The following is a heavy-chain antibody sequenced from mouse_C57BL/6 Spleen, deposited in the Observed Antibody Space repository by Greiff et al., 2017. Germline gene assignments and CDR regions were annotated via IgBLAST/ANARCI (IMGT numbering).Heavy chain of an antibody. Sequence: EVKLQESGPGLVKPSQSLSLTCSVTGYSITSGYYWNWIRQFPGNKLEWMGYISYDGSNNYNPSLKNRISITRDTSKNQFFLKLNSVTTEDTATYYCARSNYYGSSYEDYWGQGTTLTVSS. CDR1: GYSITSGYY. CDR3: ARSNYYGSSYEDY. CDR2: ISYDGSN. J-gene: IGHJ2*01. V-gene: IGHV3-6*01. D-gene: IGHD1-1*01.